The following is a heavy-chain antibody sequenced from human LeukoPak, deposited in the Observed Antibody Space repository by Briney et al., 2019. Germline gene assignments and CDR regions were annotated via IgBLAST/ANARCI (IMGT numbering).Heavy chain of an antibody. Sequence: GKSLRLSCAASGFTFSSYGMHWVRQAPGKGLEWVAVISYEGSNKYYADSVKGRFTISRDNSKNTLYLQMNSLRAEDTAVYYCVGARGWELRNYFDYWGQGALVTVSS. CDR3: VGARGWELRNYFDY. D-gene: IGHD1-26*01. CDR2: ISYEGSNK. CDR1: GFTFSSYG. J-gene: IGHJ4*02. V-gene: IGHV3-30*03.